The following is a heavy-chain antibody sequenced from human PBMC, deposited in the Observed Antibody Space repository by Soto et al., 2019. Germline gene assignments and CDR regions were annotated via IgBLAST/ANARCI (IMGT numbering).Heavy chain of an antibody. CDR2: IYPGDSDT. D-gene: IGHD6-6*01. V-gene: IGHV5-51*01. Sequence: GWIRQMPGKGLEWMGIIYPGDSDTRYSPSFQGQVTISADKSISTAYLQWSSLKASDTAMYYCARRSIGARYYYYGMDVWGQGTTVPVSS. CDR3: ARRSIGARYYYYGMDV. J-gene: IGHJ6*02.